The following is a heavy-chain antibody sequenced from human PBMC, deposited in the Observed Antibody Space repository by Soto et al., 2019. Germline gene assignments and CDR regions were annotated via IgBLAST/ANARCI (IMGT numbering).Heavy chain of an antibody. D-gene: IGHD2-2*01. CDR1: GGTFSSYA. J-gene: IGHJ6*02. CDR3: ARDCSSTSCNLTYYYYGMDV. CDR2: IIPIFGTA. V-gene: IGHV1-69*13. Sequence: SVKVSFKASGGTFSSYAISWVRQAPGQGLEWMGGIIPIFGTANYAQKFQGRVTITADESTSTAYMELSSLRSEDTAVYYCARDCSSTSCNLTYYYYGMDVWGQGTTVTVSS.